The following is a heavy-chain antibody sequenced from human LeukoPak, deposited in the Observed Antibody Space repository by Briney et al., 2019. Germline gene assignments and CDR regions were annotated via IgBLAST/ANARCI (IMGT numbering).Heavy chain of an antibody. V-gene: IGHV1-24*01. CDR2: FDPEDGET. CDR1: GYTLTELS. CDR3: ATLQQLWFGDLYRGGAFDI. D-gene: IGHD3-10*01. J-gene: IGHJ3*02. Sequence: ASVKVSCKVSGYTLTELSMHWVRQVPGKGLEWMGGFDPEDGETIYVQRFQGRVTMTEDTSTDTAYMELSSLRSDDTAVYYCATLQQLWFGDLYRGGAFDIWGQGTLVTVSS.